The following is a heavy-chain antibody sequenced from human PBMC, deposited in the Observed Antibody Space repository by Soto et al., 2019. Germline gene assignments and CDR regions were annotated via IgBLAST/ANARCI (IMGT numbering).Heavy chain of an antibody. CDR1: GYTFTSYA. CDR3: ARDLGCYDSDYYYYGMDV. J-gene: IGHJ6*02. D-gene: IGHD5-12*01. V-gene: IGHV1-3*01. CDR2: INAGNGNT. Sequence: QVQLVQSGAEVKKPGASVKVSCKASGYTFTSYAMHWVRQAPGQRLEWMGWINAGNGNTKYSQKFQGRVTITRDTSASTAYMELSSLRSEDTAVYYCARDLGCYDSDYYYYGMDVWGQGTTVTVSS.